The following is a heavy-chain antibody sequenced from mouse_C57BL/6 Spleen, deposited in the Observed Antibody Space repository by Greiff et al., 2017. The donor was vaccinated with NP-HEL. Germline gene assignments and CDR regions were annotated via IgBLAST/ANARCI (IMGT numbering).Heavy chain of an antibody. D-gene: IGHD4-1*01. CDR1: GFTFSSYA. CDR3: ARDLLGTRGFAY. V-gene: IGHV5-4*01. Sequence: EVKLVESGGGLVKPGGSLKLSCAASGFTFSSYAMSWVRQTPEKRLEWVATISDGGSYTYYPDNVKGRFTISRDNAKNNLYLQMSHLKSEDTAMYYCARDLLGTRGFAYWGQGTLVTVSA. CDR2: ISDGGSYT. J-gene: IGHJ3*01.